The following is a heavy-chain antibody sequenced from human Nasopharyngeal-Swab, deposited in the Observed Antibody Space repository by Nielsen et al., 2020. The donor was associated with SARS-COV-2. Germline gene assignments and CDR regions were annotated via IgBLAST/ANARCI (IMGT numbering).Heavy chain of an antibody. CDR1: GLSVSSNY. V-gene: IGHV3-53*01. D-gene: IGHD5-24*01. J-gene: IGHJ4*02. CDR2: IYPGGST. Sequence: GRSLRLSCAASGLSVSSNYMSWVRHAPGKGLEWVSIIYPGGSTYYADSVKGRFTISRDSSRNTLYLQMNSLTAEDTAVYYCARVLDGYNGFDYWGQGTLVTVSS. CDR3: ARVLDGYNGFDY.